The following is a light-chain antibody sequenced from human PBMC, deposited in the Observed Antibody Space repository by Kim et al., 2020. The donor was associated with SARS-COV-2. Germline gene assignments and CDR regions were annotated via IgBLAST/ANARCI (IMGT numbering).Light chain of an antibody. CDR1: QSISSY. CDR2: AAS. CDR3: QQSYSTPWT. V-gene: IGKV1-39*01. Sequence: DIQMTQSPSSLSASVGDRVTITCRASQSISSYLNWYQQKPGKAPEVLIYAASSVQSGVPSRFSGSGSGTDFTLTISSLQPEDFATYYCQQSYSTPWTFGQGTKVDIK. J-gene: IGKJ1*01.